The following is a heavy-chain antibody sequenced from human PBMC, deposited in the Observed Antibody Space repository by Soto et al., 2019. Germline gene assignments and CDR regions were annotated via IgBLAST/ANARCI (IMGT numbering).Heavy chain of an antibody. CDR2: INAGNGNT. V-gene: IGHV1-3*01. CDR3: AGSHAPIAARSPFDY. Sequence: ASVKVSCKASGYTFTSYAMHWVRQAPGQRLEWMGWINAGNGNTKYSQKFQGRVTITRDTSASTAYMELSSLRSEDTAVYYCAGSHAPIAARSPFDYWGQGTLVTVSS. CDR1: GYTFTSYA. D-gene: IGHD6-6*01. J-gene: IGHJ4*02.